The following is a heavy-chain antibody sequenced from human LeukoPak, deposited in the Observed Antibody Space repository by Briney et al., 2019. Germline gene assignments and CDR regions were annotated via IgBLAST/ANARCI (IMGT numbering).Heavy chain of an antibody. J-gene: IGHJ5*02. V-gene: IGHV1-69*05. CDR3: ARDIVVGQGNWFDP. CDR1: GGTFSSYA. Sequence: GSSVKVSCKASGGTFSSYAISWVRQAPGQGREWMGGIIPIFGTANYAQEFQGRVTITTDESTSTAYMELSSLRSEDTAVYYCARDIVVGQGNWFDPWGQGTLVTVSS. CDR2: IIPIFGTA. D-gene: IGHD2-21*01.